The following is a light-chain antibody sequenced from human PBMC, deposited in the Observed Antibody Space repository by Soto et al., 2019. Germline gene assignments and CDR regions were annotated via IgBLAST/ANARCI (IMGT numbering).Light chain of an antibody. CDR3: SSFTISRNTVI. V-gene: IGLV3-1*01. CDR1: KLGDKY. J-gene: IGLJ2*01. Sequence: SYELTQPPSVSVSPGQTASITCSGDKLGDKYACWYQQKPGQSPVLVIYQDSKRPSGIPERFSGSNSGNTASLTISGLQAEDEADYYCSSFTISRNTVIFGGGTKLTVL. CDR2: QDS.